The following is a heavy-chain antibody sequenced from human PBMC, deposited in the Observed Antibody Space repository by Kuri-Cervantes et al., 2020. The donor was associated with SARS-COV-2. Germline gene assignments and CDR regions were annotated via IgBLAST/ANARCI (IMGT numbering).Heavy chain of an antibody. J-gene: IGHJ4*02. V-gene: IGHV4-34*01. CDR2: INHSGST. CDR1: GGSFSGYY. CDR3: AIGKGSSWFDY. Sequence: SETLSLTCAVYGGSFSGYYWSWIRQPPGKGLEWIGEINHSGSTNYNPSLKSRVTTSVDTSKNQFSLKLSSVTAADTAVYYCAIGKGSSWFDYWGQGTLVTVSS. D-gene: IGHD6-13*01.